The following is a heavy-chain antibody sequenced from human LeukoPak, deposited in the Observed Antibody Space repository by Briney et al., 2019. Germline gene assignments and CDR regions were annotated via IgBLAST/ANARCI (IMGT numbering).Heavy chain of an antibody. J-gene: IGHJ4*02. CDR3: ARAPTYYYDSSGYSHFDY. V-gene: IGHV3-21*01. CDR2: ISSSSSYI. Sequence: SGGSLRLSCAASGFTFSSYEMNWVRQAPGKGLEWVSSISSSSSYIYYADSVKGRFTISRDNAKNSLYLQMNSLRAEDTAVYYCARAPTYYYDSSGYSHFDYWGQGTLVTVSS. D-gene: IGHD3-22*01. CDR1: GFTFSSYE.